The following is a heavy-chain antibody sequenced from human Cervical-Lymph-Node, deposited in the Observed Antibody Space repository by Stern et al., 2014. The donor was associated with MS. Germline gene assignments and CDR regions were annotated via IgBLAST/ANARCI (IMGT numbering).Heavy chain of an antibody. D-gene: IGHD4/OR15-4a*01. J-gene: IGHJ4*02. V-gene: IGHV7-4-1*02. CDR3: ARDSSTINFDY. CDR2: ITPRTGNP. Sequence: MQLVESGSELKTPGASVKVSCKGSGYTFTVYSINWVRQAPGQGLEWIGWITPRTGNPTYAQGFTGRFVFSVDTSVSTAYLQINSLEAEDTAVYYCARDSSTINFDYWGQGSLVTVSS. CDR1: GYTFTVYS.